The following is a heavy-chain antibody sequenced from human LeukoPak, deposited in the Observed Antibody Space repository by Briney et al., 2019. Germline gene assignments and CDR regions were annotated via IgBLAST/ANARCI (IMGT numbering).Heavy chain of an antibody. CDR2: IWHDGDTK. CDR1: GFTFNNYG. Sequence: PGGSLRVSCEASGFTFNNYGMHWVRQAPGKRLEWVAVIWHDGDTKFYADSVKGRFTISRDKSKNTLYLEMNSLRAEDTAVYYCVKDSTTRASNLPDYWGQGTLVTVSS. D-gene: IGHD1-14*01. V-gene: IGHV3-33*03. CDR3: VKDSTTRASNLPDY. J-gene: IGHJ4*02.